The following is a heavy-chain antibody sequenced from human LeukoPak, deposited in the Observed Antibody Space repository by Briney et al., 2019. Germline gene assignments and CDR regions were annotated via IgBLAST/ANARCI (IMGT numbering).Heavy chain of an antibody. J-gene: IGHJ4*02. Sequence: GGSLRLSCAASGFTFSSYAMHWVRQAPGKGLEWVAVISYDGSNKYYADSVKGRFTISRDNSKNTLYLQMSSLRAEDTAVYYCARGSQQLVDSADYWGQGTLVTVSS. CDR2: ISYDGSNK. CDR3: ARGSQQLVDSADY. V-gene: IGHV3-30*04. CDR1: GFTFSSYA. D-gene: IGHD6-13*01.